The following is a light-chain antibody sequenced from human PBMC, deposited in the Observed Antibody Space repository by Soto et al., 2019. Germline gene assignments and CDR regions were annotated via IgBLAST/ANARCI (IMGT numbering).Light chain of an antibody. J-gene: IGKJ1*01. CDR1: QSIRSW. V-gene: IGKV1-5*03. CDR2: KAS. CDR3: QQYGSSSPWT. Sequence: DIQMTQSPSTLSASVGDRVTITCRASQSIRSWLAWYQQKPGRAPKLLIYKASSLETGVPSRFSGSGSGTEFTLIISSLQPDDFASYYCQQYGSSSPWTFGQGNKVEIK.